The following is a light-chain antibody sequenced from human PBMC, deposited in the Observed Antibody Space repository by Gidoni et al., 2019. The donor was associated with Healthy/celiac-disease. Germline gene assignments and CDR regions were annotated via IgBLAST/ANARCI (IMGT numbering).Light chain of an antibody. CDR1: QSVSSY. CDR2: DAS. J-gene: IGKJ1*01. Sequence: EIVLTQSPATLSLSPGERATLSCRASQSVSSYLAWYQQKPGLAPRLLIYDASNRATGIPARFSGSGSGTDFTLTISSLEPEDFAVYYCQQRSNWPWTFXQXTKVEIK. CDR3: QQRSNWPWT. V-gene: IGKV3-11*01.